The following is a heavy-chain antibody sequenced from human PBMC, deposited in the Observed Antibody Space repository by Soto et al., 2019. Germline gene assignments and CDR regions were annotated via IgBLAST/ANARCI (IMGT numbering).Heavy chain of an antibody. CDR1: GYTFTGYY. CDR2: INPNSGGT. CDR3: ARDYEVPGIAVAGTN. D-gene: IGHD6-19*01. Sequence: ASVKVSCKASGYTFTGYYTHWVRQAPGQGLEWMGWINPNSGGTNYAQKFQGRVTMTRDTSISTAYMELSRLRSDDTAVYYCARDYEVPGIAVAGTNWGQGTLVTVSS. J-gene: IGHJ4*02. V-gene: IGHV1-2*02.